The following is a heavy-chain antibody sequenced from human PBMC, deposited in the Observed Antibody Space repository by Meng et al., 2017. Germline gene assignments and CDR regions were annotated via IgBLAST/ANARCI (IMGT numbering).Heavy chain of an antibody. J-gene: IGHJ4*02. V-gene: IGHV4-4*02. D-gene: IGHD6-19*01. CDR1: GGSISSCNW. CDR2: IYHSGST. Sequence: QVHCQRAVRVLGNPSVTLSLSCAVAGGSISSCNWWSWVRQPPGKGLEWIGEIYHSGSTNYNPSRKSRVTISVYKSKNQFSLKLSSVTAADTAVYYCARDRGAVAGTNFDYWGQGTLVTVSS. CDR3: ARDRGAVAGTNFDY.